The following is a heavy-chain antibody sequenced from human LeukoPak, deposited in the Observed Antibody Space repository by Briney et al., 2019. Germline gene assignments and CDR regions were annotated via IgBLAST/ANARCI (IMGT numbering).Heavy chain of an antibody. D-gene: IGHD6-13*01. V-gene: IGHV3-23*01. CDR2: ISDSGGRT. CDR1: GFTFSNYA. J-gene: IGHJ4*02. Sequence: GGSLRLSCAASGFTFSNYAMSWVRQAPGKGLEWVSGISDSGGRTYYADSVKGRLTISRDNSKNTLYLQMKTLRAEDTAVYYCATHPGIAAAGTWDYWGQGTLVTVSS. CDR3: ATHPGIAAAGTWDY.